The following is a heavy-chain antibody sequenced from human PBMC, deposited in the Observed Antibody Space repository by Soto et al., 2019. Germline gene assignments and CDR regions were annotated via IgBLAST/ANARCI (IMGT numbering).Heavy chain of an antibody. D-gene: IGHD5-18*01. Sequence: QVQLVQSGAEVKKPGASVKVSCKASGYTFTSYDINWVRQATGQGLEWMGWMNPNSGNTGYAQKFQGRVTMTRNTSISTAYMELSSLRSEDTAVYYCARVLSSIQPFAINWFDPWGQGTLVTVSS. J-gene: IGHJ5*02. CDR1: GYTFTSYD. CDR2: MNPNSGNT. V-gene: IGHV1-8*01. CDR3: ARVLSSIQPFAINWFDP.